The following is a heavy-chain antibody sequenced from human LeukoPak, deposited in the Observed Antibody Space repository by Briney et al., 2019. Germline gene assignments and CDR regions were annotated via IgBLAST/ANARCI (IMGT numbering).Heavy chain of an antibody. J-gene: IGHJ5*02. V-gene: IGHV1-2*02. CDR1: GYTFTGYY. CDR3: ARGEEYPRGRNNWFDP. CDR2: LNPNSGGT. D-gene: IGHD2/OR15-2a*01. Sequence: GSVKVSCKASGYTFTGYYMHWVREAPGQGLEWMGWLNPNSGGTNYAQKFQGRVTMTRDTSISTAYMELSRLRSDDTAVYYCARGEEYPRGRNNWFDPWGQGTLVTVSS.